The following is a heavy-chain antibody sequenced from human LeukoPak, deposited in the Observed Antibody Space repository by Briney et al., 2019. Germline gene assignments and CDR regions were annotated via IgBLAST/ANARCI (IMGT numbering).Heavy chain of an antibody. J-gene: IGHJ4*02. CDR1: GFTFSSYA. CDR3: ANVQQLVPENY. V-gene: IGHV3-23*01. CDR2: ISDSGGST. D-gene: IGHD6-13*01. Sequence: PGGSLRLSCAASGFTFSSYATSWVRQAPGKGLEWGSAISDSGGSTYYADYVKGRFTISRDNSKNTLYLQMNSLRAEDTAVYYCANVQQLVPENYWGQGTLVTVSS.